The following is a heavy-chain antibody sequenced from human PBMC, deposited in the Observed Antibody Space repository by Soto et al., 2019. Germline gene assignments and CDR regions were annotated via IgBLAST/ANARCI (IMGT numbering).Heavy chain of an antibody. CDR3: ERNRAWNSYFDI. Sequence: GESLKISCKASGYSFASYWISWVRQMPGKGLEWMGRIDPSDSYTNYSPSFQGHVTISADKSISTAYLQWSSLKASDTAIYYCERNRAWNSYFDIWGRGTLVTVSS. V-gene: IGHV5-10-1*01. CDR2: IDPSDSYT. CDR1: GYSFASYW. J-gene: IGHJ2*01. D-gene: IGHD1-7*01.